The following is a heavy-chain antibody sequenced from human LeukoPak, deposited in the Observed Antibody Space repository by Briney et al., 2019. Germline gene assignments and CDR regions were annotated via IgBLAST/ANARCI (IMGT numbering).Heavy chain of an antibody. CDR2: IYPGDSDT. CDR1: GFSFTSYW. J-gene: IGHJ5*02. CDR3: ARRLGYCSGGSCHRWFDP. D-gene: IGHD2-15*01. Sequence: GESLQISCKGSGFSFTSYWIGWVRQLPGKGLEWMGIIYPGDSDTRYSPSSQGQVTISADKSISTAYLQWSSLKASDTAMYYCARRLGYCSGGSCHRWFDPWGQGTLVTVSS. V-gene: IGHV5-51*01.